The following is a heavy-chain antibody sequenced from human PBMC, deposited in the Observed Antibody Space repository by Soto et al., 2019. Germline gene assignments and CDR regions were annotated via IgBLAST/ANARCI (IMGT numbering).Heavy chain of an antibody. CDR1: GGSFSGYY. V-gene: IGHV4-34*01. CDR2: INHSGST. CDR3: ASLVGATEPWNWFDP. J-gene: IGHJ5*02. D-gene: IGHD1-26*01. Sequence: SKTLSLTCAVYGGSFSGYYWSWIRQPPGKGLEWIGEINHSGSTNYNPSLKSRVTISVDTSKNQFSLKLSSVTAADTAVYYCASLVGATEPWNWFDPWGQGTLVTVSS.